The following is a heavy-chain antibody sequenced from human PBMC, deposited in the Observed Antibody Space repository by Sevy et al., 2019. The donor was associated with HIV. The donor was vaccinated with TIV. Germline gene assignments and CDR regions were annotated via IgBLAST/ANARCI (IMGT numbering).Heavy chain of an antibody. Sequence: GGSLRLSCGASGFTFSNAWMTWVRQAPGKGLEWVGRIKSKSEGGTTDYAAPVKGRFTISRDDSKNTLYLQMNSLKSDELAVYYCTNNRGYCVVGVCVEYFDSWGQGTLVTVSS. CDR3: TNNRGYCVVGVCVEYFDS. J-gene: IGHJ4*02. V-gene: IGHV3-15*01. D-gene: IGHD2-8*02. CDR2: IKSKSEGGTT. CDR1: GFTFSNAW.